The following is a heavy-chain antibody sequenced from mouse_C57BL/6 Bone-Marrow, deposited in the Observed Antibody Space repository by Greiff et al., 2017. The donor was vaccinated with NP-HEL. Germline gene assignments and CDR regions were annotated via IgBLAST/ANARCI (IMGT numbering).Heavy chain of an antibody. CDR1: GYTFTSYW. CDR2: IDPSDSYT. J-gene: IGHJ4*01. Sequence: VQLQQPGAELVKPGASVKLSCKASGYTFTSYWMQWVKQRPGQGLEWIGEIDPSDSYTNYNQKFKGKATLTVDTSSSTAYMQLSSLTSEDSAVYYCAKYYLYYAMDYWGQGTSVTVSS. D-gene: IGHD5-5*01. CDR3: AKYYLYYAMDY. V-gene: IGHV1-50*01.